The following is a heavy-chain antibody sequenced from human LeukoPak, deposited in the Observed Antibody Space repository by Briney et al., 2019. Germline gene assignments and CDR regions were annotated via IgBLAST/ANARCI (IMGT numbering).Heavy chain of an antibody. CDR3: ARDAGDILTGSRGWFDP. CDR2: IIPIFGTA. V-gene: IGHV1-69*13. D-gene: IGHD3-9*01. Sequence: SVKVSCKASGYTFTDYSMHWVRQAPGQGPEWMGGIIPIFGTANYAQKFQGRVTITADESTSTAYMELSSLRSEDTAVYYCARDAGDILTGSRGWFDPWGQGTLVTVSS. J-gene: IGHJ5*02. CDR1: GYTFTDYS.